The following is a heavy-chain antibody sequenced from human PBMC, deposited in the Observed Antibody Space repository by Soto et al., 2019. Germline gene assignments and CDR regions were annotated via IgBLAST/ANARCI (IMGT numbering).Heavy chain of an antibody. J-gene: IGHJ6*03. Sequence: PGGSLRLSCAASGVTFSSYWMHWVRQAPGKGLVWVSRINSDGSSTSYADSVKGRFTISRDNAKNTLYLQMNSLRAEDTAVYYCARRSHSCSSTSCDGDFWSGYYYYYYYYMDVWGKGTTVTVSS. CDR1: GVTFSSYW. D-gene: IGHD2-2*01. CDR3: ARRSHSCSSTSCDGDFWSGYYYYYYYYMDV. V-gene: IGHV3-74*01. CDR2: INSDGSST.